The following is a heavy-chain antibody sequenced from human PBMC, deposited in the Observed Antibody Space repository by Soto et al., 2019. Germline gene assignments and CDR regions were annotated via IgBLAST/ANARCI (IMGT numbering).Heavy chain of an antibody. CDR2: IYHSGST. CDR3: ARFSGYYDSSGYPFYYYYYGMDV. CDR1: GGSISSSNW. V-gene: IGHV4-4*02. J-gene: IGHJ6*02. D-gene: IGHD3-22*01. Sequence: QVQLQESGPGLVKPSGTLSLTCAVSGGSISSSNWWGWVRQPPGKGLEWIGEIYHSGSTNYNPSLKSRVTISVDKSKNQFSLKLSSVTAADTAVYYCARFSGYYDSSGYPFYYYYYGMDVWGQGTTVTVSS.